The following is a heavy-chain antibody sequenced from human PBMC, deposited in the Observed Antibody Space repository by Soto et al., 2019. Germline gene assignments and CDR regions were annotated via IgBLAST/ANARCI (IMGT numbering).Heavy chain of an antibody. D-gene: IGHD3-9*01. Sequence: EVQLVQSGAEVKKPGESLKISCKGSGYSFTSYWIGWVRQMPGKGLEWMGIIYPGDSDTRYSPSFQGQVTISGDKSIRTAYLQWSSLKASDTAIYYCARGDYDILSGDFKSYYGMDVWGQGTTVTVSS. CDR1: GYSFTSYW. CDR2: IYPGDSDT. V-gene: IGHV5-51*03. J-gene: IGHJ6*02. CDR3: ARGDYDILSGDFKSYYGMDV.